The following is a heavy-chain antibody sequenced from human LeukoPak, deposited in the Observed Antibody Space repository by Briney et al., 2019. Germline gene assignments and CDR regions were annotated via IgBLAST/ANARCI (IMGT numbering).Heavy chain of an antibody. J-gene: IGHJ4*02. Sequence: SETLSLTCAVYGGSFSGYYWSWIRQPPGKGLEWIGEINHSGSTNYNPSLKSRVTISVDTSKNQFSLKLSSVTAADTAVYYRARGDSSGYYFPHFDYWGQGTLVTVSS. V-gene: IGHV4-34*01. D-gene: IGHD3-22*01. CDR2: INHSGST. CDR1: GGSFSGYY. CDR3: ARGDSSGYYFPHFDY.